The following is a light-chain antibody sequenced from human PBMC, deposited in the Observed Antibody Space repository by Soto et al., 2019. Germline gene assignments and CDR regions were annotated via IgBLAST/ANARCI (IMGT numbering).Light chain of an antibody. V-gene: IGKV2-28*01. CDR1: QSLLHSNGYNY. J-gene: IGKJ2*01. Sequence: DIVMTQSPVSLPVTPGEPASISCRSSQSLLHSNGYNYLDWYLQKPGQSPQLLIYLGSNRASGVPDRFSGSGSGTDFTLKISRVEAEDVGVYYCMQALQTPYTLGQGTKLEIK. CDR3: MQALQTPYT. CDR2: LGS.